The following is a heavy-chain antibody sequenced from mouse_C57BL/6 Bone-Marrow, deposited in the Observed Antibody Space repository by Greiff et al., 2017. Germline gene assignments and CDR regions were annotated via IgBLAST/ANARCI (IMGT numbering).Heavy chain of an antibody. CDR3: ARVVAHFDV. CDR2: ISYDGSN. V-gene: IGHV3-6*01. CDR1: GYSITSGYY. Sequence: VQLKESGPGLVQPSQSLSLTCSVTGYSITSGYYWNWIRQFPGNKLEWMGYISYDGSNNYNPTLKNRISITRDTAKNQLFLKLKSVTTEDTATDYCARVVAHFDVWGTGTTVTVSS. J-gene: IGHJ1*03. D-gene: IGHD1-1*02.